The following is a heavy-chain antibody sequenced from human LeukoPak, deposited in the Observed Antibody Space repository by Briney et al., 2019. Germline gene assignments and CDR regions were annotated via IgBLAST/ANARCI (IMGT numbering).Heavy chain of an antibody. J-gene: IGHJ3*02. V-gene: IGHV5-51*01. CDR3: AKVVPARTLGWAFDI. CDR2: IYPGDSDT. D-gene: IGHD2-2*01. CDR1: GYSFTSYW. Sequence: KYGESLKISCKGSGYSFTSYWIGWVRQMPGKGLEWMGIIYPGDSDTRYSPSFQGQVTISVDKSISTAYLQWSSLKASDTAMYYCAKVVPARTLGWAFDIWGQGTMVTVSS.